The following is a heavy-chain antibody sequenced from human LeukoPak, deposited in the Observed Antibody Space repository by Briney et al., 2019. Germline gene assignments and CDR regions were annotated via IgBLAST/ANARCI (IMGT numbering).Heavy chain of an antibody. CDR3: ARCGLWFGELRNNFDY. D-gene: IGHD3-10*01. CDR2: ITASGTAM. CDR1: GFTFSSYS. V-gene: IGHV3-48*01. Sequence: GGSLRLSCAASGFTFSSYSMNWVRQAPGKGLEWVSHITASGTAMFYADSVKGRFTISRDNAKNSLYLQMNSLRSDDMAVYYCARCGLWFGELRNNFDYWGQGTLVTVSS. J-gene: IGHJ4*02.